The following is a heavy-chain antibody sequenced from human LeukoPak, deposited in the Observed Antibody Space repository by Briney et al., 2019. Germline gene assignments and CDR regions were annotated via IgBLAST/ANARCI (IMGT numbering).Heavy chain of an antibody. CDR1: GYSFTSYW. Sequence: GESLKISCKGSGYSFTSYWIGWVRQKPGKGLEWMGIIFPDDSDTRYSPSFQGQVTISADKSISTAYLQWSSLKASDTAMYYCARRLTYDSRAYYCLDYWGQGTLVTVSS. V-gene: IGHV5-51*01. J-gene: IGHJ4*02. CDR3: ARRLTYDSRAYYCLDY. CDR2: IFPDDSDT. D-gene: IGHD3-22*01.